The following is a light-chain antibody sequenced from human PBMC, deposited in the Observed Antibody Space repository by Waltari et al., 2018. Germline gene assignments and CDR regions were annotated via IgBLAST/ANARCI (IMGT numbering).Light chain of an antibody. CDR3: QQANSFPWT. V-gene: IGKV1-12*01. CDR2: AAS. J-gene: IGKJ1*01. CDR1: QGISSW. Sequence: IQMTQSPSSVSASVGDRITITCRASQGISSWLACYQQKPGKAPRLLNYAASALQSGVPSRFSGSGSELHFTLTINNLQPEDFATYYCQQANSFPWTFGQGTKVEIK.